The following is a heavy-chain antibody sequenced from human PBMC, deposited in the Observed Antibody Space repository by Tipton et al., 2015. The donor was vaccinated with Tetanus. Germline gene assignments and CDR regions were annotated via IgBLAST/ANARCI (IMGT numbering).Heavy chain of an antibody. J-gene: IGHJ6*02. CDR3: ARRGCRGGTCYISPNYGMDV. Sequence: GSLRLSCATSGFPFHSYHMTWVRQSPGKGLEWVSAISASGDSTYYADFVKGRFIISRDTSKNTVVLHVTSLRGEDTAVYYCARRGCRGGTCYISPNYGMDVWGQGTTVTVSS. D-gene: IGHD2-15*01. V-gene: IGHV3-23*01. CDR2: ISASGDST. CDR1: GFPFHSYH.